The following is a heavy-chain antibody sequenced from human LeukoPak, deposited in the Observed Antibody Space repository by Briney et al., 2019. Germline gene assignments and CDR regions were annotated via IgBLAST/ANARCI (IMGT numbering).Heavy chain of an antibody. CDR3: ARDSSYYYGSGSYFDY. D-gene: IGHD3-10*01. CDR1: GFTFSSYA. V-gene: IGHV3-30-3*01. CDR2: ISYDGSNK. Sequence: GGSLRLSCAASGFTFSSYAMHWVRQAPGKGLEWVAVISYDGSNKYYADSMKGRFTISRDNSKNTLYLQMNSLRAEDTAVYYCARDSSYYYGSGSYFDYWGQGTLVTVSS. J-gene: IGHJ4*02.